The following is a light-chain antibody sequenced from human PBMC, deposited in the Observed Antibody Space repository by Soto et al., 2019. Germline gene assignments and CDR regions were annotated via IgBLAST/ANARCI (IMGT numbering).Light chain of an antibody. J-gene: IGKJ1*01. V-gene: IGKV1-6*01. CDR3: LQDHNYPLA. CDR1: QGIRND. Sequence: AIQMTQSPSSLSASVGDRVTITCRASQGIRNDLGWYQQKPGKAPKLLIYAASSLQSGVPSRFSGSGSGTDFTFTIRSLQPEDFATYYCLQDHNYPLAFGQGTKVDIK. CDR2: AAS.